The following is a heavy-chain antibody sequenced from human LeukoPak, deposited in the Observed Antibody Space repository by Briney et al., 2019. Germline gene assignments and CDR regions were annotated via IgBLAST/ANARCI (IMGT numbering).Heavy chain of an antibody. V-gene: IGHV4-39*01. CDR3: ARAPRVSRDFDY. J-gene: IGHJ4*02. CDR2: IYYSGST. CDR1: GGSISSSSYY. Sequence: PSETLSLTCTVSGGSISSSSYYWGWIRQPPGKGLEWIGSIYYSGSTYYNPSLKSRVTISVDTFKNQFSLKLRSVTAADTAVYYCARAPRVSRDFDYWGQGTLVTVSS. D-gene: IGHD6-13*01.